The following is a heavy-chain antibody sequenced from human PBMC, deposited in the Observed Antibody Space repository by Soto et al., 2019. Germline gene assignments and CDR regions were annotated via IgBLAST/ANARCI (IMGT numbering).Heavy chain of an antibody. CDR3: ARAEGFKGSNYGTFDY. CDR2: INPSGGST. CDR1: GYTFTSYY. D-gene: IGHD4-4*01. Sequence: ASVKVSCKASGYTFTSYYMHWVRQAPGQGLEWMGIINPSGGSTSYAQKFQGRVTMTRDTSTSTVYMELSSLRSEDTAVYYCARAEGFKGSNYGTFDYWGQGTLVTVSS. J-gene: IGHJ4*02. V-gene: IGHV1-46*01.